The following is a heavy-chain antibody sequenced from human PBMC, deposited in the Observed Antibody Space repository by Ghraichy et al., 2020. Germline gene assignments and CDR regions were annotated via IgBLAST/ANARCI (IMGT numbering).Heavy chain of an antibody. CDR1: GDSVSSNSAA. CDR3: ARAHYDSSGYYYVGY. V-gene: IGHV6-1*01. J-gene: IGHJ4*02. CDR2: TYYRSKWYN. D-gene: IGHD3-22*01. Sequence: SQTLLTCAISGDSVSSNSAAWNWIRQSPSRGLEWLGRTYYRSKWYNDYAVSVKSRITINPDTSKNQFSLQLNSVTPEDTAVYYCARAHYDSSGYYYVGYWGQGTLVTVSS.